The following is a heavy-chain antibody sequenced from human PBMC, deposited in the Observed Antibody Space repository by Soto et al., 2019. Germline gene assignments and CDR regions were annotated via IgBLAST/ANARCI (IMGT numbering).Heavy chain of an antibody. CDR2: ITSSATTV. V-gene: IGHV3-48*02. Sequence: GGSLRLSCAASGFTFSSYSLNWVRQAPGKGLEWVSYITSSATTVYYADSVRGRFTISRDNAKNSLYLQMNSLRDDDTAVYYCARGSSNWAYYFDFWGQGTRVTVSS. D-gene: IGHD6-13*01. CDR1: GFTFSSYS. CDR3: ARGSSNWAYYFDF. J-gene: IGHJ4*02.